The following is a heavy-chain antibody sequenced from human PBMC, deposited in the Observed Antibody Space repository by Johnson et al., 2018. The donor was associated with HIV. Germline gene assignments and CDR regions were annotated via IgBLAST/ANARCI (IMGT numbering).Heavy chain of an antibody. D-gene: IGHD6-13*01. J-gene: IGHJ3*01. CDR2: INWNGGST. Sequence: VQLVESGGGVVRPGGSLRLSCAASGFTFDDYGMSWVRQAPGKGLEWVSGINWNGGSTGYADSVKGRFTISRDNAKNSLSLQMNNLRAEDTSVYYCAKDFGSSSWHAFDVWGQGTMVTVSS. CDR3: AKDFGSSSWHAFDV. V-gene: IGHV3-20*04. CDR1: GFTFDDYG.